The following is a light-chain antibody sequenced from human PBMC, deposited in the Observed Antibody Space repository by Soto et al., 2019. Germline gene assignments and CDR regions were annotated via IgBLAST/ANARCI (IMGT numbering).Light chain of an antibody. CDR2: DDN. CDR1: SSNIGGNS. Sequence: QSVLTQPPSVSAAPGQKVTISCSGSSSNIGGNSVSWYQQLPGTAPKLLIYDDNKRPSGIPDRFSGSKSRTSATLGITGFQTGDEADYYCGSWDSSLSAYVFGTGTNVTVL. V-gene: IGLV1-51*01. J-gene: IGLJ1*01. CDR3: GSWDSSLSAYV.